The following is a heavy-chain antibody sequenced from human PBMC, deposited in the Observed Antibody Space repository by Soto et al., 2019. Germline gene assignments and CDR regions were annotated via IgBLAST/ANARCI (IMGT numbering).Heavy chain of an antibody. CDR2: ISCDGSNK. V-gene: IGHV3-30*18. Sequence: PGGSLRLSCAASGFTFSSYGMHWVRQAPGKGLEWGALISCDGSNKYYADSVKGRFTISGDNYKNTLYLQMNSLRAEDTAVYYCGKHRRVKSGSYKGVYYYYGMDVWGQGTTVTVS. J-gene: IGHJ6*02. CDR1: GFTFSSYG. CDR3: GKHRRVKSGSYKGVYYYYGMDV. D-gene: IGHD1-26*01.